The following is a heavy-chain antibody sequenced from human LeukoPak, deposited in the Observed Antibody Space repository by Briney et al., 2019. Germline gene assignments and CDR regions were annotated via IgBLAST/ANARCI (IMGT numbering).Heavy chain of an antibody. D-gene: IGHD3-10*01. CDR3: ARDTVHGPFVISLDY. CDR2: ISSGGNTK. Sequence: GGSLRLSCAASGFSFSSYEMNWVRQAPGKGLEWVSHISSGGNTKYYVDSVRGRFSMSRDNAKNLLFLQMNSLRAEDTAVYYCARDTVHGPFVISLDYWGQGALVTVSS. V-gene: IGHV3-48*03. J-gene: IGHJ4*02. CDR1: GFSFSSYE.